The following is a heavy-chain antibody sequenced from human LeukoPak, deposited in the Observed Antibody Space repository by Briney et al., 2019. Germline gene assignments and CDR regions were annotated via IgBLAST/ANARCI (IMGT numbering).Heavy chain of an antibody. CDR1: GGSISSYY. CDR2: IYYSGST. Sequence: SETLSLTCTVSGGSISSYYWSWIRQPPGKGLEWIGYIYYSGSTNYNPSLKSRVTISVDTSKNQFSLKLSSVTAADTAVYYCASLWVYRGSYAFDIWGQGTMVTVSS. CDR3: ASLWVYRGSYAFDI. J-gene: IGHJ3*02. V-gene: IGHV4-59*12. D-gene: IGHD5/OR15-5a*01.